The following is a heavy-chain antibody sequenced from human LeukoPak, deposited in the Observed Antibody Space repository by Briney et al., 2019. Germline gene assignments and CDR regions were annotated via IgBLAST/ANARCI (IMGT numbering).Heavy chain of an antibody. V-gene: IGHV3-15*01. CDR1: GLTFSSYW. CDR3: ATEGLPYGNLGIDI. D-gene: IGHD3-10*01. J-gene: IGHJ3*02. Sequence: KAGGSLRLSCAASGLTFSSYWMSWVRQAPGKGLEWVGRIKTKTNGGTADYTPPVKGRFTISRDDSKNTLYLQMNSLKTDDTAVYYWATEGLPYGNLGIDIWGQGTIVTVFS. CDR2: IKTKTNGGTA.